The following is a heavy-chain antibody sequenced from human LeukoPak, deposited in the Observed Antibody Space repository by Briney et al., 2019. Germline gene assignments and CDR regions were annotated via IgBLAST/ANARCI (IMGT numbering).Heavy chain of an antibody. CDR2: INPSGGST. D-gene: IGHD3-22*01. CDR1: GYTFTSYY. CDR3: ARDDVYYYDSSGATDAFDI. V-gene: IGHV1-46*01. Sequence: ASVKVSCKASGYTFTSYYMHWVRQAPGQGLEWMGIINPSGGSTSYAQKFQGRVTMTRDSSTSTVYMELSSLRSEDTAVYYCARDDVYYYDSSGATDAFDIWGQGTMVPVSS. J-gene: IGHJ3*02.